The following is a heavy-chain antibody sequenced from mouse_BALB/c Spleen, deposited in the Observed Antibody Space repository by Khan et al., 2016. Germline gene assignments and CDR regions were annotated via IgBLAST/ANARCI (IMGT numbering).Heavy chain of an antibody. CDR3: ARGDKDWFAY. CDR1: GYTFTSYW. V-gene: IGHV1S41*01. D-gene: IGHD3-3*01. J-gene: IGHJ3*01. Sequence: DLVKPGASVKLSCKASGYTFTSYWINWIKQRPGQGLEWIGRIAPGSGSTYYNEMFKGKATLTVDTSSSTAYIQLSSLSSEDSAVYFCARGDKDWFAYWGQGTLVTVSA. CDR2: IAPGSGST.